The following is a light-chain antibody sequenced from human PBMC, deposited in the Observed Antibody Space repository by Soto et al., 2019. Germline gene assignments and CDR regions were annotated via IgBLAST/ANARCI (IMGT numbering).Light chain of an antibody. V-gene: IGKV3-20*01. CDR3: QQFGTSPYT. Sequence: EIVLTQSPATLSAFPGDRVTLSCRASQTVSNIYLVCYQQRPGQAPRLLIYETSIRASGIPDRFSGSGSGTDFTLTISRLEPEDFAVYWCQQFGTSPYTFGQGTKVAIK. CDR2: ETS. J-gene: IGKJ2*01. CDR1: QTVSNIY.